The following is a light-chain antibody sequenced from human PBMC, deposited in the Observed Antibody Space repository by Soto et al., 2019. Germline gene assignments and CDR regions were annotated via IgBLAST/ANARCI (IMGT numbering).Light chain of an antibody. J-gene: IGKJ2*01. Sequence: IVLTQSPGSLSLSPVERATLSCRASQSVSSSYLAWYQQKPGQAPRLLIYGASSRATGIPDRFSGSGSGTDFTLTISRLEPEDFAVYYCQQYGGSPYTFGQGTKLEIK. CDR3: QQYGGSPYT. CDR2: GAS. V-gene: IGKV3-20*01. CDR1: QSVSSSY.